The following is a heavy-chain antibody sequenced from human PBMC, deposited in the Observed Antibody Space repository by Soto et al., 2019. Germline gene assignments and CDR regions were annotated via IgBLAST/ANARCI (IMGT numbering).Heavy chain of an antibody. CDR1: GFTFSTYT. CDR2: INGRGNYI. V-gene: IGHV3-21*01. CDR3: AREDGIVGDTSAFDC. Sequence: EVQLVESGGGLVKPGGSLRVSCAASGFTFSTYTMSWVRQAPGKGLEWVSSINGRGNYIYYADSVKGRFTISRYNAKNSLYLQMNRLRAEDTPVYYCAREDGIVGDTSAFDCWGQGPLVAVSS. D-gene: IGHD1-26*01. J-gene: IGHJ4*02.